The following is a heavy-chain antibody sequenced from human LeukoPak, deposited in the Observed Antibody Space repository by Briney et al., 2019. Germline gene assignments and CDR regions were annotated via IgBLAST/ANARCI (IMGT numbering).Heavy chain of an antibody. CDR2: ISGSGDNNDNT. CDR3: AKSGSTSWYLDY. Sequence: GGSLRLSCAASGFTFSVYAMSWVRQAPGKGLEWVSAISGSGDNNDNTYYADSVKGQFTITRDNSKNTLYLQMSSLRAEDAAVYYCAKSGSTSWYLDYWGQGTLVTVSS. J-gene: IGHJ4*02. V-gene: IGHV3-23*01. CDR1: GFTFSVYA. D-gene: IGHD6-13*01.